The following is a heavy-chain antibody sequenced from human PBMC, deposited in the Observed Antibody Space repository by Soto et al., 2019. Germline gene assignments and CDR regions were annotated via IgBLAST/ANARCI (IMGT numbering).Heavy chain of an antibody. CDR3: ARGRRGYYYGSGSPPGWFDP. V-gene: IGHV4-34*01. CDR2: INHSGST. J-gene: IGHJ5*02. CDR1: GGSFSGYY. D-gene: IGHD3-10*01. Sequence: SGTLCLTCAVYGGSFSGYYWSWIRQPPGKGLEWIGEINHSGSTNYNPSLKSRVTISVDTSKTQFSLKLSSVTAADTAVYYCARGRRGYYYGSGSPPGWFDPWGQGTLVTVSS.